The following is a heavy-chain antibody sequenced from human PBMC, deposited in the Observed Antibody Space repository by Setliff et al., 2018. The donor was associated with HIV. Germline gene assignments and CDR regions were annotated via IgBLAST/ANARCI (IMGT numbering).Heavy chain of an antibody. D-gene: IGHD3-22*01. Sequence: GASVKVSCKASGYTFSNYGITWVRQAPGQGLQWMGWINAGNGNTKYSQEFQGRVTITRDTSASTAYMELSSLRFEDMAVYYCARERDSSGYQFDPWGQGTLVTVSS. V-gene: IGHV1-3*03. CDR1: GYTFSNYG. CDR3: ARERDSSGYQFDP. J-gene: IGHJ5*02. CDR2: INAGNGNT.